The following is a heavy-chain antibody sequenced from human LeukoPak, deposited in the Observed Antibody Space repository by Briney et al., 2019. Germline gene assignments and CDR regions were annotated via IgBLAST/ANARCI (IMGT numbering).Heavy chain of an antibody. CDR2: IYYSGCT. CDR1: GGSISSYY. D-gene: IGHD2-2*01. V-gene: IGHV4-59*01. CDR3: AREFRDIVVVPAAMRGDAFDI. J-gene: IGHJ3*02. Sequence: PSETLSLTCTGSGGSISSYYWSWIRQPPGKGLEWIGHIYYSGCTNYSPSLKSRVTISVDTSKNQFSLKLSSVTAADTAVYYCAREFRDIVVVPAAMRGDAFDIWGQGTMVTVSS.